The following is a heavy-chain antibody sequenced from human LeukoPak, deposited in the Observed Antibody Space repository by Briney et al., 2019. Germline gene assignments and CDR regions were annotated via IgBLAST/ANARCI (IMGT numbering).Heavy chain of an antibody. CDR1: GYTFTDYH. CDR2: INPNGGGT. Sequence: GASVKVSCKPSGYTFTDYHIHWVRQAPGQGFEWMGWINPNGGGTNYAQSFQGRVTLTSDTSIRTTFMELSGVRSDDTAVYYCVRSGGAFFDYWGQGTLVTVSS. V-gene: IGHV1-2*02. D-gene: IGHD3-10*01. J-gene: IGHJ4*02. CDR3: VRSGGAFFDY.